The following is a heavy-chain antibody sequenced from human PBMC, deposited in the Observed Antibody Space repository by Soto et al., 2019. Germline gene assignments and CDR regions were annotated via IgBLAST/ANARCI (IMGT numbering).Heavy chain of an antibody. CDR2: ISGSGGST. CDR1: GFTFSSYA. D-gene: IGHD3-16*01. Sequence: EVQLLESGGGLVQPGGSLRLSCAASGFTFSSYAMSWVRQAPGKGLEWVSAISGSGGSTYYADSVKGRFTISRDNSKNTLYLQMNSLRAEYTAVYYCAKGGHDYDYIWGSYRRGDMDVWGKGTTVTVSS. CDR3: AKGGHDYDYIWGSYRRGDMDV. V-gene: IGHV3-23*01. J-gene: IGHJ6*03.